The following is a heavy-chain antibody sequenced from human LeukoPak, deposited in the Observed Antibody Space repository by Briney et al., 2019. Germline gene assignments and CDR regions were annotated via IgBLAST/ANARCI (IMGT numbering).Heavy chain of an antibody. V-gene: IGHV3-30*04. Sequence: GGSLRLSCAASGFTFSTYAIHWVRQAPGKGLEWVAVISYDGINKYYADSVKGRFTVSRDNSKNTPYVQMKSLRAEDTAVYYCAKDFVVVPGNVNYFDYWGQGTLVTVSS. D-gene: IGHD2-21*02. CDR1: GFTFSTYA. J-gene: IGHJ4*02. CDR3: AKDFVVVPGNVNYFDY. CDR2: ISYDGINK.